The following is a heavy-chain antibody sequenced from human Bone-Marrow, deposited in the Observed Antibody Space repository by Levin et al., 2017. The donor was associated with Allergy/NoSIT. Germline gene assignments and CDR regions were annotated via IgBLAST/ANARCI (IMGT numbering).Heavy chain of an antibody. Sequence: GESLKISFAASGFTFSSYAMGWVRQAPGKGLEWVSGISGSGDDTYYADSMKGRFTISRDNSKNTLSLQMNSLRAEDTAVYYCARRPRVTVFGPGAHYFDPWGQGTLVTVSS. D-gene: IGHD3/OR15-3a*01. J-gene: IGHJ5*02. V-gene: IGHV3-23*01. CDR3: ARRPRVTVFGPGAHYFDP. CDR1: GFTFSSYA. CDR2: ISGSGDDT.